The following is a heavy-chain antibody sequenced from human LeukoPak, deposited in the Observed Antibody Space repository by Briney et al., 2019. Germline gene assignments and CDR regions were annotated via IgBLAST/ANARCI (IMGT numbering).Heavy chain of an antibody. CDR3: ARDRLKSSGYGPLDAFDI. V-gene: IGHV4-4*07. CDR2: IYTSGST. Sequence: PSETLSLTCTVSGGSISSYYWSWIRQPAGKGLGWIGRIYTSGSTNYNPSLKSRVTMSVDTSKNQFSLKLSSVTAADTAVYYCARDRLKSSGYGPLDAFDIWGQGTMVTVSS. CDR1: GGSISSYY. J-gene: IGHJ3*02. D-gene: IGHD5-18*01.